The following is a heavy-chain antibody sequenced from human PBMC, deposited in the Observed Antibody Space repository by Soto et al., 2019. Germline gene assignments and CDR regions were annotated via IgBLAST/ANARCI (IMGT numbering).Heavy chain of an antibody. J-gene: IGHJ6*02. V-gene: IGHV4-31*03. CDR2: IYYSGTT. Sequence: PSETLSLTCTVSGGSIRSGGYYWSWIRQHPGKGLEWIGYIYYSGTTYYNPSLKSRVTMSTDMSENQFSLKLSSVTAADTAVYYCARGIRGVNYYGMDGWGQGPTVTVSS. CDR3: ARGIRGVNYYGMDG. D-gene: IGHD3-10*01. CDR1: GGSIRSGGYY.